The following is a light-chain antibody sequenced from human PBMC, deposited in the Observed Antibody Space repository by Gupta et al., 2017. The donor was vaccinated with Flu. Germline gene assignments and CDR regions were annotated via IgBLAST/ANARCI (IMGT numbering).Light chain of an antibody. J-gene: IGLJ1*01. CDR2: GNT. CDR1: SSNIGANND. V-gene: IGLV1-40*01. CDR3: QSYDGRLRGAV. Sequence: QSVLTQPPSVSGAPGQRVAISCTGSSSNIGANNDVHWYQQLPGSAPKLLIFGNTNRPSGVPDRFSGSKSGTSASLAITGLQAEDEADYYCQSYDGRLRGAVFGSGTKVTVL.